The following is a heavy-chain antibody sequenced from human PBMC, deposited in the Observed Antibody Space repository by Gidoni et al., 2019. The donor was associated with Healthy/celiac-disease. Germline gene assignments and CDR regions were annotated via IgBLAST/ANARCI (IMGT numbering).Heavy chain of an antibody. V-gene: IGHV3-7*01. Sequence: EVQLVESGGGLVQPGGSLRLSCAASGFTFSSYWMSWVRQAPGKGLEWVAKIKQDGSEKYYVDSVKGRFTISRDNAKNSLYLQMNSLRAEDTAVYYCARDTGSSWYHLRSGYYGMDVWGQGTTVTVSS. J-gene: IGHJ6*02. CDR3: ARDTGSSWYHLRSGYYGMDV. D-gene: IGHD6-13*01. CDR1: GFTFSSYW. CDR2: IKQDGSEK.